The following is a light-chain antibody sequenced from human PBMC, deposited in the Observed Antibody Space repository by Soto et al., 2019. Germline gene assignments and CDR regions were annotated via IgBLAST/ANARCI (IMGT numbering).Light chain of an antibody. Sequence: QSVLTQPASVSGSPGQSITISCTGTSGDIGRFNYVSWYQHHPGKAPKVMIYDVSNRPSGVSDRFSGSKSGNTASLTISGLQPDDEADYYCCSYAGNSEVFGTGTKSPS. CDR3: CSYAGNSEV. CDR1: SGDIGRFNY. V-gene: IGLV2-14*03. J-gene: IGLJ1*01. CDR2: DVS.